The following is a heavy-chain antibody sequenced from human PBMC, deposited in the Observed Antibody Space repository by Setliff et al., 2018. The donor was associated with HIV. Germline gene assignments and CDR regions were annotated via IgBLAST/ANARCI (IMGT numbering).Heavy chain of an antibody. D-gene: IGHD4-17*01. CDR2: FHPGDSDT. CDR1: GYRFSSNW. J-gene: IGHJ4*02. CDR3: ARRGGDYGDYGVDY. V-gene: IGHV5-51*01. Sequence: PGESLKISCKASGYRFSSNWIGWVRQMPGKGLEWMGIFHPGDSDTRYSPSFQGRVTISADKSVTTAYLQWSSLKASDTAMYYCARRGGDYGDYGVDYWGQGTLVTVSS.